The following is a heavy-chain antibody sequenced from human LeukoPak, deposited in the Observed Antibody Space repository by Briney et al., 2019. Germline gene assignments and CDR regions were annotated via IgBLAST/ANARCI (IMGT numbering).Heavy chain of an antibody. J-gene: IGHJ4*02. CDR3: ASTRGSSFGY. CDR1: GFTFSSYE. Sequence: GGSLRLSCAASGFTFSSYEMNWVRQAPGKGLEWVSCISSSGSTIYYADSVKGRFTISRDNAKNSLYLQMNSLRAEDTAVYYCASTRGSSFGYWGQGTLVTVSS. CDR2: ISSSGSTI. V-gene: IGHV3-48*03. D-gene: IGHD3-10*01.